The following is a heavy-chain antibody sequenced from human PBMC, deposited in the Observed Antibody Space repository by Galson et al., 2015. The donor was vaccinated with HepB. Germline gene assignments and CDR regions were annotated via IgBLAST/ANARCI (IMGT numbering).Heavy chain of an antibody. V-gene: IGHV3-48*01. CDR3: ARDLQLLYWVPYAFDI. CDR1: GFTFSSYS. J-gene: IGHJ3*02. CDR2: ISSSSSTI. D-gene: IGHD2-2*02. Sequence: SLRLSCAASGFTFSSYSMNWVRQAPGRGLEWVSYISSSSSTIYYADSVKGRFTISRDNAKNSLYLQMNGLRAEDTAVYYCARDLQLLYWVPYAFDIWGQGTMVTVSS.